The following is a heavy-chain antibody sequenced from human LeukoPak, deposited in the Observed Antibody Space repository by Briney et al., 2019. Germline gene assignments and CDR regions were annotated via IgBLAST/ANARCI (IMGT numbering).Heavy chain of an antibody. V-gene: IGHV4-31*03. CDR3: ARQSDGGNWIDY. CDR2: IYYSGST. J-gene: IGHJ4*02. Sequence: KASETVSLTCTVSGGSISSGGYYWSWIRQHPGKGLEWIGYIYYSGSTYYNPSLKSRVTISVDTSKNQFSLKLSSVTAADTAVYYCARQSDGGNWIDYWGQGTLVTVSS. CDR1: GGSISSGGYY. D-gene: IGHD4-23*01.